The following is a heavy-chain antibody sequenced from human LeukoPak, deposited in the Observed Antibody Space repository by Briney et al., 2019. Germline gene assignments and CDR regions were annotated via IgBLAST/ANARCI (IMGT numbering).Heavy chain of an antibody. D-gene: IGHD2-15*01. CDR3: ARGVDDSRIIQYYYYMDV. CDR1: GYTFTTYA. V-gene: IGHV1-69*06. J-gene: IGHJ6*03. CDR2: IIPIFGTA. Sequence: GASVKVSCKASGYTFTTYAMNWVRQAPGQGLEWMGGIIPIFGTANYAQKFQGRVTITADKSTSTAYMELSSLRSEDTAVYYCARGVDDSRIIQYYYYMDVWGKGTTVTVSS.